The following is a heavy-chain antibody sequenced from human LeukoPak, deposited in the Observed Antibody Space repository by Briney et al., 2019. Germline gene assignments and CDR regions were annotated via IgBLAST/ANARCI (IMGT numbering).Heavy chain of an antibody. CDR1: GYTFTGYY. Sequence: ASVKVSCKASGYTFTGYYMHWVRQAPGQGLEWMGWINPNSGGTNYAQKFQGRVTMTRDTSISTAYMELSRLRSDDTAVYYCARGPRNSSNWYGKVEIDPWGQGTLVTVSS. J-gene: IGHJ5*02. CDR3: ARGPRNSSNWYGKVEIDP. D-gene: IGHD6-13*01. V-gene: IGHV1-2*02. CDR2: INPNSGGT.